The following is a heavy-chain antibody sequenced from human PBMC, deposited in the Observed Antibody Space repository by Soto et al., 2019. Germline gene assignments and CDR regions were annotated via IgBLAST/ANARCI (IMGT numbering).Heavy chain of an antibody. V-gene: IGHV1-3*01. J-gene: IGHJ4*02. CDR2: INAGNGNT. D-gene: IGHD2-2*02. CDR3: ARSLQIVPAAIAY. CDR1: GYTFTSYA. Sequence: ASVKVSCKASGYTFTSYAMHWVRQAPGQRLEWMGWINAGNGNTKYSQKFQGRVTITRDTSASTAYMELSSLRSEDTAVYYCARSLQIVPAAIAYWGQGTLVTVSS.